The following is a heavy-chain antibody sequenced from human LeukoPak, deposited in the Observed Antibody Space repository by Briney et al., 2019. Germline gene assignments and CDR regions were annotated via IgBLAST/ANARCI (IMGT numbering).Heavy chain of an antibody. V-gene: IGHV4-39*01. Sequence: PSETLSLTCTVSGGSISSSSYYWGWIRQPPGKGLEWIGSIYYSGSTYYNPSLKSRVTISVDTSKNQFSLKLSSVTAADTAVYYCARHIEYYDFWSDMGYYYYMDVWGKGTTVTVSS. D-gene: IGHD3-3*01. J-gene: IGHJ6*03. CDR2: IYYSGST. CDR1: GGSISSSSYY. CDR3: ARHIEYYDFWSDMGYYYYMDV.